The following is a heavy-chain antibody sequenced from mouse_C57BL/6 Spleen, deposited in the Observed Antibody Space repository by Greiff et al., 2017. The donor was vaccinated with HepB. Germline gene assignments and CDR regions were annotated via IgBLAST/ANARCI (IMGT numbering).Heavy chain of an antibody. CDR1: GFSLTSYG. J-gene: IGHJ3*01. D-gene: IGHD2-5*01. CDR3: ASDGNYSNYFFAY. Sequence: VKLMESGPGLVAPSQCLSITCTVSGFSLTSYGVDWVRQSPGKGLEWLGVIWGVGSTNYNSALKSRLSISKDNSKSQVFLKMNSLQTDDTAMYYCASDGNYSNYFFAYWGQGTLVTVSA. CDR2: IWGVGST. V-gene: IGHV2-6*01.